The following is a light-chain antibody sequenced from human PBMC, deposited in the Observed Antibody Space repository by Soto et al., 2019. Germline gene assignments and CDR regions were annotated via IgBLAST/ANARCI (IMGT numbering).Light chain of an antibody. CDR2: LEDSGNY. CDR3: ETWDSNTRV. CDR1: SRHSSYI. V-gene: IGLV4-60*03. J-gene: IGLJ3*02. Sequence: QPVLTHSSSASASLGSSVKLTCTLSSRHSSYIIAWHQQQPGKAPRYLMKLEDSGNYNKGSGVPDRFSGSSSGADRYLTISNLQSEDEADYYCETWDSNTRVFGGGTQLTVL.